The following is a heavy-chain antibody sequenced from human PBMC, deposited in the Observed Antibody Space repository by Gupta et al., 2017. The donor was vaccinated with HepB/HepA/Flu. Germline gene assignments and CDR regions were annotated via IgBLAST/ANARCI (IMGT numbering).Heavy chain of an antibody. CDR1: GFTFSSYA. V-gene: IGHV3-23*01. D-gene: IGHD1-26*01. CDR3: ASGPLGSDIDY. J-gene: IGHJ4*02. CDR2: ISGSGCST. Sequence: EVQLLESGGGLVQPGGSLRLSCAAPGFTFSSYAMSWVRQAPGKGLEWVSAISGSGCSTYYADSVEGRFTISRDNSKNTLYLQMNSLRAEDTAVYYCASGPLGSDIDYWGQGTLVTVSS.